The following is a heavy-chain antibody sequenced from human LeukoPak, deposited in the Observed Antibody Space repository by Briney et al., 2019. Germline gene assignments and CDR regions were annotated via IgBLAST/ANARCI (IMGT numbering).Heavy chain of an antibody. CDR1: GYTFTSYG. Sequence: ASVKVSCKASGYTFTSYGISWVRQAPGQGLEWMGWISAYNGNTNYAQKLQGRVTMTTDTSTSTAYMELRSLRSDDTAVYYCARDGIDYGNPFHNGMDVWGQGTTVTVSS. CDR3: ARDGIDYGNPFHNGMDV. J-gene: IGHJ6*02. CDR2: ISAYNGNT. V-gene: IGHV1-18*01. D-gene: IGHD3-16*01.